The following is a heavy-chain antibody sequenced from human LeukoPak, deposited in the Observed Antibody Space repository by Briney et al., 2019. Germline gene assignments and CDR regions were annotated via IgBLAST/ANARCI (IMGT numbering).Heavy chain of an antibody. D-gene: IGHD2-2*01. V-gene: IGHV1-8*01. CDR2: MNPNSGNT. J-gene: IGHJ6*02. CDR3: ARGAYCSSTSCGYHYYYYGMDV. CDR1: GYTFTSYD. Sequence: ASVKVSCKASGYTFTSYDINWVRQATGQGLEWMGWMNPNSGNTGYAQKFQGRVTMTRNTSISTAYMELSSLRSEDTAVYYCARGAYCSSTSCGYHYYYYGMDVWGQGTTVTVSS.